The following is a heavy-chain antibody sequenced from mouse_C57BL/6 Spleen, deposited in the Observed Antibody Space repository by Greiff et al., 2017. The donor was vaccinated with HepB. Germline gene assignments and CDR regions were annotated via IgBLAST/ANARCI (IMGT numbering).Heavy chain of an antibody. Sequence: VQLQQSGPELVKPGASVKISCKASSYAFSSSWMNWVKQRPGKGLEWIGRIYPGDGDTNYNGKFKGKATLTADKSSSTAYLQLSSLTSEDSAVYFCARTTVVASMDYWGQGTSVTVSS. D-gene: IGHD1-1*01. V-gene: IGHV1-82*01. J-gene: IGHJ4*01. CDR2: IYPGDGDT. CDR1: SYAFSSSW. CDR3: ARTTVVASMDY.